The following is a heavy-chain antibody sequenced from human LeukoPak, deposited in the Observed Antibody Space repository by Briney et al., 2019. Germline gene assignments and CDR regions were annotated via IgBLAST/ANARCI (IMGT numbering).Heavy chain of an antibody. D-gene: IGHD1-14*01. J-gene: IGHJ6*02. V-gene: IGHV3-20*04. Sequence: GGSLRLSCAATGFTFKDYGMRWVRQPPGKGLEWVSSINWSGGGTDYADSVKGRFTVSRDNAKNSLYLPLIRLRPEDTALYYCAKHMRAPNPYSFFGLDVWGQGTTVTVSS. CDR2: INWSGGGT. CDR3: AKHMRAPNPYSFFGLDV. CDR1: GFTFKDYG.